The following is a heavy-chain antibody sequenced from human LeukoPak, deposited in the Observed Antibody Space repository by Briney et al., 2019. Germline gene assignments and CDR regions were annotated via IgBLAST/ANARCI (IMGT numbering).Heavy chain of an antibody. V-gene: IGHV3-33*01. D-gene: IGHD2-21*02. CDR3: ASSRWYCGGDCYSSLGY. Sequence: GGSLRLSCAASGFTFSGYGMHWVRQAPGKGLEWLAIIWNDGSKEYYADSVKGRLTISRDNSNNILYLHINSLRAEDTAVYYCASSRWYCGGDCYSSLGYWGQGTLVTVSS. CDR2: IWNDGSKE. CDR1: GFTFSGYG. J-gene: IGHJ4*02.